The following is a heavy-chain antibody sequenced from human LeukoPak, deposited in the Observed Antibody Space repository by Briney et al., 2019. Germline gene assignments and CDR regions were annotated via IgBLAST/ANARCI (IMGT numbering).Heavy chain of an antibody. Sequence: EASVKVSCKASGYTFTGFYMHWLRQAPGQGLEWMGWINPNSADTGYAQKFLGRVTMTRDMSISTIYMELTRLRSDDTALYYCARWDGYSSSPDCWGQGTLVTVSS. J-gene: IGHJ4*02. CDR1: GYTFTGFY. D-gene: IGHD6-13*01. CDR3: ARWDGYSSSPDC. V-gene: IGHV1-2*02. CDR2: INPNSADT.